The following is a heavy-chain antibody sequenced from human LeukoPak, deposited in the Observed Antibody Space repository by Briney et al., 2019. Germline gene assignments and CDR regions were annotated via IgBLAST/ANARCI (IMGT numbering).Heavy chain of an antibody. CDR3: ASSSWYDAFGI. Sequence: XCXVSGGSISSGGYSWSWIRQPPGKGLEWIGYIYHSGSTYYNPSLKSRVTISVDRSKNQFSLKLSSVTAADTAVYYCASSSWYDAFGIWGQGTMVTVSS. V-gene: IGHV4-30-2*01. CDR2: IYHSGST. CDR1: GGSISSGGYS. J-gene: IGHJ3*02. D-gene: IGHD6-13*01.